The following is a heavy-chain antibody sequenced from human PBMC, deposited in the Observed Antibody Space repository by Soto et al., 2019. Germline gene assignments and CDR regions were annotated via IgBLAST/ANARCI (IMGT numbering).Heavy chain of an antibody. CDR3: AEVLSDYGHYPMAYLNYFYYLLDV. V-gene: IGHV4-31*03. CDR2: IYYSGST. Sequence: SETLSLTCTVSGGSISSGGYYWSWIRQHPGKGLEWTGYIYYSGSTYYNPSLKSRVTISVDTSNNQFSLKLSSVTAADTSFFYFAEVLSDYGHYPMAYLNYFYYLLDVWGK. J-gene: IGHJ6*03. D-gene: IGHD4-17*01. CDR1: GGSISSGGYY.